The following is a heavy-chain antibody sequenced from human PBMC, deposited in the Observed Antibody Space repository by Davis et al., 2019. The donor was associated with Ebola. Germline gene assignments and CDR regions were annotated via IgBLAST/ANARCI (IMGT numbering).Heavy chain of an antibody. J-gene: IGHJ4*02. Sequence: GESLKISCAASGFTFSSYWMSWVRQAPGKGLEWVANIKQDGSEKYYVDSVKGRFTISRDNAKNSLYLQMNSLRAEDTAVYYCAGDQGIWGSYRYTGQLFDYWGQGTLVTVSS. CDR2: IKQDGSEK. D-gene: IGHD3-16*02. CDR3: AGDQGIWGSYRYTGQLFDY. CDR1: GFTFSSYW. V-gene: IGHV3-7*01.